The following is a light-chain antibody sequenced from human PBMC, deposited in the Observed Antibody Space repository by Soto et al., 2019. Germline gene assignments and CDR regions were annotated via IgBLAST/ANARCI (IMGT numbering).Light chain of an antibody. Sequence: ETVLTQSPATFSVSPGERATLSCRASQSIGSNLAWYQQRPGQPPRLLIYGASTRATGVPARFSGSGSGTEVTLSINSPLSEDFALYYGQQYNKWPLFTFGPGTKVDIK. CDR1: QSIGSN. CDR2: GAS. CDR3: QQYNKWPLFT. J-gene: IGKJ3*01. V-gene: IGKV3-15*01.